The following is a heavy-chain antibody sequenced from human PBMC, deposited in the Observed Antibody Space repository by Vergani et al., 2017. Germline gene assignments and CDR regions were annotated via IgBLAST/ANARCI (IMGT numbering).Heavy chain of an antibody. Sequence: QVQLQESGPGLVKPSETLTLTCDVSDSSIMTNPYWGWFRQSPGKGLEWIGCIHHSGDTHYNSSLKSRVSISVVSRSKFSLSLTSVTAAATAIYCCARHRCSGGFFPSSYFYGMDVWGHGTTVTVSS. J-gene: IGHJ6*02. D-gene: IGHD3-10*02. V-gene: IGHV4-38-2*01. CDR2: IHHSGDT. CDR1: DSSIMTNPY. CDR3: ARHRCSGGFFPSSYFYGMDV.